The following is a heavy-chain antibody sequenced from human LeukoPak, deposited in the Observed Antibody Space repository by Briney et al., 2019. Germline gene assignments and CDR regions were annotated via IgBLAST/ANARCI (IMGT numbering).Heavy chain of an antibody. V-gene: IGHV4-34*01. Sequence: PSETLSLTCAVYGGSFSGYYWSWIRQPPGKGLEWIGEINHSGSTNYNPSLKSRVTISADTSKNQFSLKLSSVTAADTAVYYCARAGAFVGDFWSGYHNWFDPWGQGTLVTVSS. CDR3: ARAGAFVGDFWSGYHNWFDP. CDR1: GGSFSGYY. J-gene: IGHJ5*02. D-gene: IGHD3-3*01. CDR2: INHSGST.